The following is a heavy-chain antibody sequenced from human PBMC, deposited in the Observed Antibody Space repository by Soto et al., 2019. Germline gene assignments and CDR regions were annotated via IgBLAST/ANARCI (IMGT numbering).Heavy chain of an antibody. J-gene: IGHJ4*02. CDR1: GFTFSSYA. D-gene: IGHD3-16*02. CDR2: LSSDGTNK. Sequence: QVQLVESGGGVVQPGKSLRLSCAASGFTFSSYAMHWVRQAPGKGLEWVAVLSSDGTNKYYADSVKGRFTISRDNSQNTLYLQMNSLRAEDTAVYYCAKRREACSYSHSCDSIDYWGRGTLVTVSS. CDR3: AKRREACSYSHSCDSIDY. V-gene: IGHV3-30*18.